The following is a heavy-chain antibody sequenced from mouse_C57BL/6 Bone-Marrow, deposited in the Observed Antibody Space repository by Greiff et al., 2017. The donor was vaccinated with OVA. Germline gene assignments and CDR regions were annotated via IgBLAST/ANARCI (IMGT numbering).Heavy chain of an antibody. V-gene: IGHV1-26*01. J-gene: IGHJ1*03. Sequence: VQLQPSGPELVKPGASVKISCKASGYTFTDYYMNWVKQSHGKSLEWIGDINPNNGGTSYNQKFKGKATLTVDKSSSTAYMELRSLTSEDSAVYYCARFITTVVGYFDVWGTGTTVTVSS. CDR1: GYTFTDYY. CDR3: ARFITTVVGYFDV. D-gene: IGHD1-1*01. CDR2: INPNNGGT.